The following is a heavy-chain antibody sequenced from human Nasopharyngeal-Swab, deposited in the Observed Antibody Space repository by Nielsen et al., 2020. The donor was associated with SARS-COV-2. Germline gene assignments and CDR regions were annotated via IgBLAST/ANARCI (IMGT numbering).Heavy chain of an antibody. CDR1: GFTFSSYA. Sequence: GESLKISCAASGFTFSSYAMHWVRQAPGKGLEWVAVISHDGSKKYYGDSVEGRFIISRDNSKNTLYLQMNGLRAEDTAVYYCARDGSSWYEGYYCDNWGQGTLVTVSS. J-gene: IGHJ4*02. D-gene: IGHD6-13*01. CDR3: ARDGSSWYEGYYCDN. CDR2: ISHDGSKK. V-gene: IGHV3-30*04.